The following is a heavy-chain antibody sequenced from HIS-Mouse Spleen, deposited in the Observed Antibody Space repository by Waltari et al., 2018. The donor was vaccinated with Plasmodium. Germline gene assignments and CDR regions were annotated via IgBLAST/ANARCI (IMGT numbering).Heavy chain of an antibody. V-gene: IGHV3-53*01. J-gene: IGHJ3*02. CDR2: IYSGGST. Sequence: EVQLVSSGGGLIQPGGSLRRSCSASGFTGGITYLRCVRQAPGKGLEWVAVIYSGGSTYYADSVKGRFTISRDNSKNTLYLQMNSLRAEDTAVYYCARGMKSSSSAFDIWGQGTMVTVSS. CDR1: GFTGGITY. D-gene: IGHD6-6*01. CDR3: ARGMKSSSSAFDI.